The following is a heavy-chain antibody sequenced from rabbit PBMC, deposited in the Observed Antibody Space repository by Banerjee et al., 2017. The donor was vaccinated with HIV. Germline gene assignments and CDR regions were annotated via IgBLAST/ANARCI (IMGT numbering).Heavy chain of an antibody. V-gene: IGHV1S45*01. D-gene: IGHD4-1*01. J-gene: IGHJ4*01. CDR1: GFSFSKNYV. CDR3: ARSNDWGLEYFHL. CDR2: IAAGSSGST. Sequence: EESGGRLVKPEGSLTLTCTASGFSFSKNYVMCWVRQAPGKGLEWIACIAAGSSGSTYYASWAKGRFTISKTSSTTVTLQMTSLTAADTATYFCARSNDWGLEYFHLWGPGTLVTVS.